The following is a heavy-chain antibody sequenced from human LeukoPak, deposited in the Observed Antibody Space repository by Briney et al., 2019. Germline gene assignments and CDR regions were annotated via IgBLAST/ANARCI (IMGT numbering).Heavy chain of an antibody. D-gene: IGHD2-15*01. CDR3: ARPPLGYCSGGSCYSGIGYYYYYMDV. J-gene: IGHJ6*03. V-gene: IGHV3-21*01. CDR2: ISSSSSYI. Sequence: GGSLRLSCAASGFTFSSYEMNWVRQAQGKGLEWVSSISSSSSYIYYADSVKGRFTISRDNAKNSLYLQMNSLRAEDTAVYYCARPPLGYCSGGSCYSGIGYYYYYMDVWGKGTTVTVSS. CDR1: GFTFSSYE.